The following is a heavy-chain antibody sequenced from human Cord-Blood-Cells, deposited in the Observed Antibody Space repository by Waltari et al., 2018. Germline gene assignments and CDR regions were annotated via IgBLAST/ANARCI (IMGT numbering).Heavy chain of an antibody. Sequence: QVQLQQSGPGLVKPSQTLSLTCAISGDSVSSNSAAWHWIRQSPSGGLEWLGRTYYRSKWYNDYAVAVKSRITINPDTSKNQFSLQLNSVTPEDTAVYYCARAGYCSSTSCYAFDIWGQGTMVTVSS. CDR3: ARAGYCSSTSCYAFDI. D-gene: IGHD2-2*01. CDR2: TYYRSKWYN. CDR1: GDSVSSNSAA. V-gene: IGHV6-1*01. J-gene: IGHJ3*02.